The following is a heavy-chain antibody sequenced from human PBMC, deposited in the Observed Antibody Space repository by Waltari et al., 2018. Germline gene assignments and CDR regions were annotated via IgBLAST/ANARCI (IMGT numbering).Heavy chain of an antibody. CDR1: GFIFSRFA. CDR2: TSASSGST. J-gene: IGHJ4*02. V-gene: IGHV3-23*01. CDR3: TKMRRNLPRDIIDN. Sequence: EVQLLESGGGLVQRGGSLRLSCAVSGFIFSRFAMSWVRHTPGKGLEWVAGTSASSGSTYYADSVQGRFTISRDNSKKRVFLQMNSLRAEDTATYYCTKMRRNLPRDIIDNWGQGT.